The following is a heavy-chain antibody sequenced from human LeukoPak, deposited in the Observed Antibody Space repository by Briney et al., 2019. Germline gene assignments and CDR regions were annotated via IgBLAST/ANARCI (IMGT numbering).Heavy chain of an antibody. CDR2: TRNKPNGYTT. Sequence: PGGSLRLACAASGFTFSDYYMDWVRQAPGKGLEWVARTRNKPNGYTTEYAASVKGRFTISRDASKDSLYLQMNSLKTEDTAVYYCARTSRQCYFDYWGQGTLVTVSS. V-gene: IGHV3-72*01. CDR1: GFTFSDYY. J-gene: IGHJ4*02. CDR3: ARTSRQCYFDY.